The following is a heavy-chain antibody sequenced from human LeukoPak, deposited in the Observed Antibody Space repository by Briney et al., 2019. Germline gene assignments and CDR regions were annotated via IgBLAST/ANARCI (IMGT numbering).Heavy chain of an antibody. CDR1: GFTFSSYA. D-gene: IGHD3-10*01. J-gene: IGHJ4*02. Sequence: PGGSLRLSCAASGFTFSSYAMHWVRQAPGKGLEWVAVISYDGSNKYYADSVKGRFTISRDNSKNTLYLQMNSLRAEDTAVYYCARVSRFGELLNYYFDYWGQGTLVTVPS. CDR3: ARVSRFGELLNYYFDY. V-gene: IGHV3-30*04. CDR2: ISYDGSNK.